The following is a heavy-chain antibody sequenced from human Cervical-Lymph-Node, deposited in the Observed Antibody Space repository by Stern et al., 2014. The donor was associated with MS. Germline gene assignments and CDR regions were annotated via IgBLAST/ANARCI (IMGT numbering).Heavy chain of an antibody. CDR3: AREGYSSTLYYFDY. Sequence: VQLVQSGAEVKKPGESLKISCKGSGDSFANYWIGWVRQMPGKGLEWMGIVYPSDSDTRYSPSFQGQVTISADKSINTAYLQWSSLKASDSAIYYCAREGYSSTLYYFDYWGQGTLVTVSS. V-gene: IGHV5-51*01. CDR2: VYPSDSDT. CDR1: GDSFANYW. D-gene: IGHD6-13*01. J-gene: IGHJ4*02.